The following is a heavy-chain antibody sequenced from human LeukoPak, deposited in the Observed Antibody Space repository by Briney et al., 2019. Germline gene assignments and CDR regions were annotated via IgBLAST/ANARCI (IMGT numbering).Heavy chain of an antibody. Sequence: GVSLRLSCAASGFTFSTYAMSWVRQAPGKGLEWVSAISGSGGSTYYADSVKGRFTISRDNSKNTLYLQMNSLRAEDTAVYYCARWMDYYYYYGMDVWGQGTTVTVSS. CDR2: ISGSGGST. CDR1: GFTFSTYA. CDR3: ARWMDYYYYYGMDV. V-gene: IGHV3-23*01. D-gene: IGHD2-2*03. J-gene: IGHJ6*02.